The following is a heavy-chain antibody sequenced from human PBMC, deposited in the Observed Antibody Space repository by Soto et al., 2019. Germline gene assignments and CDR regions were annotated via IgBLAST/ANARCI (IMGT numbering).Heavy chain of an antibody. J-gene: IGHJ4*02. CDR1: GFTFSSYG. CDR3: AKVVTTRSGYFDY. D-gene: IGHD3-22*01. V-gene: IGHV3-30*18. Sequence: SLRLSFAASGFTFSSYGMHWVRQAPGKGLEWVAVISYDGSNKYYADSVKGRFTISRDNSKNTLYLQMNSLRAEDTAVYYCAKVVTTRSGYFDYWGQGTLVTVSS. CDR2: ISYDGSNK.